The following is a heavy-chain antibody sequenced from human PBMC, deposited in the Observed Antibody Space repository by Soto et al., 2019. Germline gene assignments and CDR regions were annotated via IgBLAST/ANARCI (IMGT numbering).Heavy chain of an antibody. V-gene: IGHV4-30-4*01. D-gene: IGHD1-7*01. J-gene: IGHJ5*02. CDR3: ARKQLELGWFDP. Sequence: PSATLSLTCPVSGGYISSGDYSWCWFRQPPGKDLECIGYIHYSGSTYYNPSLKSRVTISVDTSKSRFSLKLSSGIAADTAVYYCARKQLELGWFDPWGQGTGVTVSS. CDR1: GGYISSGDYS. CDR2: IHYSGST.